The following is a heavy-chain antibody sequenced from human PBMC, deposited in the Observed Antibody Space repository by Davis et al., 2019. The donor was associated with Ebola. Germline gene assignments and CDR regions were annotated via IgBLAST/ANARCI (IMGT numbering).Heavy chain of an antibody. CDR1: GFTFSSYW. CDR3: ANADTAMVSGDF. V-gene: IGHV3-7*03. Sequence: GESLKISCAASGFTFSSYWMYWVRQAPGEGLECVANIKYDGSLRNYLDSVKGRFTISRDNFKNMLYLQMNSLRVEDTAVYFCANADTAMVSGDFWGQGARVSVSA. J-gene: IGHJ4*02. D-gene: IGHD5-18*01. CDR2: IKYDGSLR.